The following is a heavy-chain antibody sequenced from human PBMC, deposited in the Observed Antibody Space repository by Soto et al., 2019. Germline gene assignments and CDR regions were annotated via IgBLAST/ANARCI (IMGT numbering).Heavy chain of an antibody. CDR3: ARGYDFWSGYSYYYYGMDV. Sequence: SETLSLTCTVSGGSISSGDYYWSWIRQPPGRGLEWIGYIYYSGSTYYNPSLKSRVTISVDTSKNQFSLKLSSVTAADTAVYYCARGYDFWSGYSYYYYGMDVWGQGTTVTVS. J-gene: IGHJ6*02. CDR2: IYYSGST. V-gene: IGHV4-30-4*01. D-gene: IGHD3-3*01. CDR1: GGSISSGDYY.